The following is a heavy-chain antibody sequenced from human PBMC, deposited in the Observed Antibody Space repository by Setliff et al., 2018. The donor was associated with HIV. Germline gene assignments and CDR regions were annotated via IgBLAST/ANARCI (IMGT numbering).Heavy chain of an antibody. D-gene: IGHD1-26*01. V-gene: IGHV3-7*01. J-gene: IGHJ4*02. Sequence: LRLSCAASGFTFSSYWMSWVRQAPGKGLEWVANIKQDGSEKYYVDSVKGRFTISRDNAQNSLYLQMNSLRAEDTALYYCARVKPHLRRSGSYWIVDYWGQGTLVTVSS. CDR1: GFTFSSYW. CDR3: ARVKPHLRRSGSYWIVDY. CDR2: IKQDGSEK.